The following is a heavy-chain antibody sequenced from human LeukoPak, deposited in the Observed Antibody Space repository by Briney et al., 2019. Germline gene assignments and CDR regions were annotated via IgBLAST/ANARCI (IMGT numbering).Heavy chain of an antibody. V-gene: IGHV3-23*01. CDR3: AKAGDYYGSGSYYSY. D-gene: IGHD3-10*01. CDR1: GFTFSSYA. CDR2: ISGST. J-gene: IGHJ4*02. Sequence: GGSLRLSCAASGFTFSSYAMSWVRQAPGKGLEWVSAISGSTYYADSVRGRFTISRDNSRNTMYLQMNSLRAEDTAVYYCAKAGDYYGSGSYYSYWGQGTLVTVSS.